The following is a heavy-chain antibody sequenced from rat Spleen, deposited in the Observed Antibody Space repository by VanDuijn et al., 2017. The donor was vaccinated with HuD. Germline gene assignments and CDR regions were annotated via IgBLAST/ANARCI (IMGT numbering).Heavy chain of an antibody. V-gene: IGHV5S13*01. J-gene: IGHJ1*01. Sequence: EVQLLESGGGLVRPGRSLKLSCAASGFTFSNYDMAWIRQAPTKGLEWIASISTGGGNTSYRDSVKGRFTISRDNAKNTQYLQMDSLRSEDTATYYCARHAVRRPTDWYFDFWGPGTMVTVSS. CDR3: ARHAVRRPTDWYFDF. CDR1: GFTFSNYD. D-gene: IGHD1-11*01. CDR2: ISTGGGNT.